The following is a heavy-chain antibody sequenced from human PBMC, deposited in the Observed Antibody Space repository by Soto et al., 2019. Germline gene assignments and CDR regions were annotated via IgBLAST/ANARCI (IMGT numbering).Heavy chain of an antibody. CDR3: ARLVYYDSSGYHNWFDP. CDR1: GYTFTSYY. J-gene: IGHJ5*02. CDR2: IIPSRGIA. D-gene: IGHD3-22*01. V-gene: IGHV1-46*01. Sequence: ASVKVSCKASGYTFTSYYMHWVRQAPGQGLEWMGIIIPSRGIANYAQKFQGRVTITADKSTSTVYMELSSLRSEDTAVYYCARLVYYDSSGYHNWFDPWGQGTLVTVS.